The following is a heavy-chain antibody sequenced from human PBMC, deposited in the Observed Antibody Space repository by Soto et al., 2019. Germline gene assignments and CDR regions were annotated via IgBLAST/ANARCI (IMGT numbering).Heavy chain of an antibody. CDR2: INPSGGST. CDR1: GYTFTSYY. CDR3: ARGKYCSSTSCYFYFDY. Sequence: QVQLVQSGAEVKKPGASVKVSCKASGYTFTSYYMHWVRQAPGQGLEWMGIINPSGGSTSYAQKLQGRVTMTRDTSTSTVYKELSSLRSEDTVVYYCARGKYCSSTSCYFYFDYWGQGTLVTVSS. J-gene: IGHJ4*02. V-gene: IGHV1-46*01. D-gene: IGHD2-2*01.